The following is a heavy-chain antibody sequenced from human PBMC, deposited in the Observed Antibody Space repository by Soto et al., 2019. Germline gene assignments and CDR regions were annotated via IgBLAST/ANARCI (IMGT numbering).Heavy chain of an antibody. D-gene: IGHD3-22*01. CDR3: ARQLDSSGYYWAI. CDR1: GYSFTSYW. CDR2: IYPGDSDT. J-gene: IGHJ3*02. V-gene: IGHV5-51*01. Sequence: PGESLKISCKGSGYSFTSYWIGWVRQMPGKGLEWMGIIYPGDSDTRYSPSFQGQVTISADKSISTAYLQWSSLKASVTAMYYCARQLDSSGYYWAIWGQGTMVTVSS.